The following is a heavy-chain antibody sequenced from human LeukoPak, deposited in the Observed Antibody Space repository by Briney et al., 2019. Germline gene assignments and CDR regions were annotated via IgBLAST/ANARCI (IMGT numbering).Heavy chain of an antibody. D-gene: IGHD3-9*01. V-gene: IGHV1-8*01. J-gene: IGHJ3*02. CDR3: ASSGPTGYYFQDAFDI. Sequence: ASVKVSCKASGYTFTNYDINWVRQATGQGLEWMGWTNPNSGNTGYAQKFQGRVTMTRNTSITTAYMELSSLRSEDTAVYYCASSGPTGYYFQDAFDIWGQGTMVTISS. CDR2: TNPNSGNT. CDR1: GYTFTNYD.